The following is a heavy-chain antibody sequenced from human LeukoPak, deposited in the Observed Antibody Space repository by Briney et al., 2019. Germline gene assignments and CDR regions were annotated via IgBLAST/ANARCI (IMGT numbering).Heavy chain of an antibody. CDR1: GGSISSYY. J-gene: IGHJ2*01. CDR2: MYPSGST. CDR3: AREDIVVATAIRYFDL. V-gene: IGHV4-4*07. Sequence: PSETLSLTCTVSGGSISSYYWSWLRQPAGKGLEWIGRMYPSGSTNYNPSLKSRVTMSVDTSKNQFSLKLSSVTAADTAVYYCAREDIVVATAIRYFDLWGRGTLVTVSS. D-gene: IGHD2-2*01.